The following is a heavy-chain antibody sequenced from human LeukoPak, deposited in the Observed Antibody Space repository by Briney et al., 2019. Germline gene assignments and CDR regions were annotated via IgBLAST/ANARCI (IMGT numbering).Heavy chain of an antibody. V-gene: IGHV1-69*13. CDR1: GGTFSSYA. J-gene: IGHJ4*02. CDR2: IIPIFGTA. CDR3: ARDSPWSSGSYSSYFDY. D-gene: IGHD1-26*01. Sequence: SVKVSCKASGGTFSSYAISWVRQAPGQGLEWMGGIIPIFGTANYAQKFQGRVTITADESTSTAYMELSSLRSEDTAVYYCARDSPWSSGSYSSYFDYWGQGTLVTVSS.